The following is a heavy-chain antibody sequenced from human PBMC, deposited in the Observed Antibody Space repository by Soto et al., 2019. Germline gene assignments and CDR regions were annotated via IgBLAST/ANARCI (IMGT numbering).Heavy chain of an antibody. Sequence: SETLSRTCAVFGGSFSGYYWSWIRQPPGKGLEWIGEINHSGSTNYNPSLKSRVTISVDTSKNQFSLKLSSVTAADTAVYYCARVSGIYYYGMDVWGQGTTVTVSS. CDR2: INHSGST. CDR3: ARVSGIYYYGMDV. CDR1: GGSFSGYY. V-gene: IGHV4-34*01. D-gene: IGHD3-10*01. J-gene: IGHJ6*02.